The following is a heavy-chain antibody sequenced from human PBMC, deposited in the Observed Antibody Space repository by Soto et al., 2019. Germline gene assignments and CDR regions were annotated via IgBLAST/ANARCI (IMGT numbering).Heavy chain of an antibody. CDR3: ARHVGLRFLEWFDY. D-gene: IGHD3-3*01. Sequence: ASETLSLTCTVSGGSISSYYWSWIRQPPGKGLEWIGYIYYSGSTNYNPSLKSRVTISVDTSKNQFSLKLSSVTAADTAVYYCARHVGLRFLEWFDYWGQGTLVTVSS. J-gene: IGHJ5*01. V-gene: IGHV4-59*08. CDR2: IYYSGST. CDR1: GGSISSYY.